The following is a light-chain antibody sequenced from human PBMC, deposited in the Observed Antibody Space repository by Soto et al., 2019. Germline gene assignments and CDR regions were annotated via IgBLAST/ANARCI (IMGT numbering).Light chain of an antibody. CDR1: SSDVGGYKY. Sequence: QSVLTQPASVSGSPGQSIAISCTGTSSDVGGYKYVTWYQQNPGKAPKVLIYEVSNRFSGVSDRFSGTKSGNTASLTISGLQAEDEAEYFCSSYTSTNTYVFGSGTKV. CDR2: EVS. V-gene: IGLV2-14*01. CDR3: SSYTSTNTYV. J-gene: IGLJ1*01.